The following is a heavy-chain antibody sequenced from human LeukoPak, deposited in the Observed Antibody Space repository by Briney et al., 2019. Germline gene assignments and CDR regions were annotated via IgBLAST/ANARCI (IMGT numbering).Heavy chain of an antibody. CDR2: IYYSGST. J-gene: IGHJ4*02. V-gene: IGHV4-31*11. CDR1: GGSISSGVYY. Sequence: KTSETLSLTCAVSGGSISSGVYYWSWIRQHPGKGLEWIGYIYYSGSTYYDPSLKSRVTISVDTSKNQFSLKLSSVTAADTAVYYCARGSRRVDYWGQGTLVTVSS. CDR3: ARGSRRVDY.